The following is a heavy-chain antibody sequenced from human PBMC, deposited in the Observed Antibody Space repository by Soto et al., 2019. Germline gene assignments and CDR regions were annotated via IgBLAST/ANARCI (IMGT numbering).Heavy chain of an antibody. CDR3: ARRGIAAAGYYYYYYFDL. CDR2: MNPNSGNT. J-gene: IGHJ2*01. V-gene: IGHV1-8*01. D-gene: IGHD6-13*01. Sequence: QVQLVQSGAEVKKPGASVKVSCKASGYTFTSYDINWVRQATGQGLEWMGWMNPNSGNTGYAQKFQGRVTMTRNTSISTAYMEVSSLGSEDTAVYYCARRGIAAAGYYYYYYFDLWGRGTLVTVSS. CDR1: GYTFTSYD.